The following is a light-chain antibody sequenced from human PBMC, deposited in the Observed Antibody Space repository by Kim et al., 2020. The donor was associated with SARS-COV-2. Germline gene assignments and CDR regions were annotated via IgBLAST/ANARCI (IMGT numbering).Light chain of an antibody. V-gene: IGLV1-51*01. CDR1: SSNIGNNY. CDR3: GTWDSSMSAL. CDR2: DNN. J-gene: IGLJ2*01. Sequence: PGQNVTISCSGTSSNIGNNYVSWFQQLPGTAPKLLVYDNNKRPSGIPDRFSGSKSGTSATLGITGLQTGDEADYYCGTWDSSMSALFGGGTQLTVL.